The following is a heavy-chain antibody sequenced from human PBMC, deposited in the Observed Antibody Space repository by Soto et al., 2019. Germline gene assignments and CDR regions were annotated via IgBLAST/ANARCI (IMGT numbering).Heavy chain of an antibody. J-gene: IGHJ6*02. CDR2: IWYDGSKK. V-gene: IGHV3-33*01. CDR1: GFPFSSYA. Sequence: QVQLVESGGGVVQPGRSLRLSCAASGFPFSSYAMHWVRQAPGKGLEWVAVIWYDGSKKFYADSVKGRFTISRDDSKNTHYLQMTSLTAEDTAVYYCARENSGMDVWGQGTTVAVSS. CDR3: ARENSGMDV.